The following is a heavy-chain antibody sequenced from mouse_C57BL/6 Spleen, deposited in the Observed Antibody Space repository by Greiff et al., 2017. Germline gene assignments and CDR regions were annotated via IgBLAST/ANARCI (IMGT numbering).Heavy chain of an antibody. V-gene: IGHV1-64*01. CDR2: IHPNSGST. Sequence: QVQLQQPGAELVKPGASVKLSCKASGYTFTSYWMHWVKQRPGQGLEWIGMIHPNSGSTNYNEKFKGKATLTVDKSSSTAYMQLSSLTSEDSAVYYCVYYDYDGGYFDVWGTWTTVTVSS. CDR1: GYTFTSYW. D-gene: IGHD2-4*01. J-gene: IGHJ1*03. CDR3: VYYDYDGGYFDV.